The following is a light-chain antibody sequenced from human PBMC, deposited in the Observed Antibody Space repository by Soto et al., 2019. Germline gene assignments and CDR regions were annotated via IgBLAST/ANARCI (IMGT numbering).Light chain of an antibody. CDR1: SNDVGAYNY. Sequence: QSALTQPPSASGSPGQSVTISCTGSSNDVGAYNYVSWYQQHPGKAPKLIIYEVTKRPSGVPDRFSGSKSGNTASLTVSGLQAGCVSGYYCCSDAGSSAYGCGTGPKVPVL. V-gene: IGLV2-8*01. J-gene: IGLJ1*01. CDR3: CSDAGSSAYG. CDR2: EVT.